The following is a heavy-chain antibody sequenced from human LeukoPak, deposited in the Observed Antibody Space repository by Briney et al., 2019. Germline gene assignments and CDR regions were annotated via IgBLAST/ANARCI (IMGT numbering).Heavy chain of an antibody. Sequence: ASVKVSCKASGYTFTGYYMHWVRQAPGQGLGWMGWINPNSGGTNYAQKFQGRVTMTRDTSISTAYMELSRLRSDDTAVYYCARRLLWFGELLPYFDYWGQGTLVTVSS. CDR3: ARRLLWFGELLPYFDY. D-gene: IGHD3-10*01. CDR2: INPNSGGT. J-gene: IGHJ4*02. CDR1: GYTFTGYY. V-gene: IGHV1-2*02.